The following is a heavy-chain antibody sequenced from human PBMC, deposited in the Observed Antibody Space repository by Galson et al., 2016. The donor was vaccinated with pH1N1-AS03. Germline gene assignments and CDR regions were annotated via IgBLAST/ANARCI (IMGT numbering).Heavy chain of an antibody. Sequence: SLRLSCAASGFTFSSYAMSWVRQAPGKGLEWVSAISGSGGSTYYADSVKGRFTISRDNSKNTLYLQMNSRRAEDTAVYYCAPDSSGWYNDYWGQGTLVTVSS. CDR2: ISGSGGST. CDR1: GFTFSSYA. V-gene: IGHV3-23*01. D-gene: IGHD6-19*01. J-gene: IGHJ4*02. CDR3: APDSSGWYNDY.